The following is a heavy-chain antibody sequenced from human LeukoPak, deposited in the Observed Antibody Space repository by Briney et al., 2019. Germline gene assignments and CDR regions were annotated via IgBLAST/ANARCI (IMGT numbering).Heavy chain of an antibody. D-gene: IGHD3-16*01. CDR3: ARDFLHLGG. CDR1: RFTFSNYW. J-gene: IGHJ3*01. CDR2: INTDGSRT. Sequence: GGSLRLSCAASRFTFSNYWMHWVRQVPGKGLVWVSRINTDGSRTSYEDSVKGRFTISRDNAKSTLYLQMNSLRAEDTAVYYCARDFLHLGGWGQGTMVTVSS. V-gene: IGHV3-74*01.